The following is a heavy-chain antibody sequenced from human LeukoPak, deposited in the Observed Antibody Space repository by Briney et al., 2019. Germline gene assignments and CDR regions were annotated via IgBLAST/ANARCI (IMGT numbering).Heavy chain of an antibody. Sequence: SVKVSCKASGGTFSSYAISWVRQAPGQGLEWMGGIIPIFGTANYAQKFQGRVTITADESASTAYMELSSLRSEDTAVYYCARDWSIVVVPAAGYYYGMDVWGQGTTVTVSS. CDR3: ARDWSIVVVPAAGYYYGMDV. CDR2: IIPIFGTA. CDR1: GGTFSSYA. J-gene: IGHJ6*02. V-gene: IGHV1-69*01. D-gene: IGHD2-2*01.